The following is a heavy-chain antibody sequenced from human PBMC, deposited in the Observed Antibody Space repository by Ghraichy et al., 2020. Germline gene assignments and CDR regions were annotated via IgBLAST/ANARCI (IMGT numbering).Heavy chain of an antibody. V-gene: IGHV4-38-2*01. CDR1: GYSISSGYF. CDR2: IFHSGTT. D-gene: IGHD5-18*01. J-gene: IGHJ6*02. CDR3: ARRGRGYSLYFYGLDI. Sequence: SETLSLTCSVSGYSISSGYFWGWIRQPPGKGLEWIASIFHSGTTYYNPSLESRVTISVDTSKNQVSLSLGSVTAADTAVYYCARRGRGYSLYFYGLDIWGQGTTVTVSS.